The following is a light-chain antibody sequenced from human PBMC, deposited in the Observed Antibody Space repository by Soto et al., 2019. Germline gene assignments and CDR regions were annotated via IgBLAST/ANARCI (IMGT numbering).Light chain of an antibody. Sequence: EIVLTQSPGTLSLFPGERATLSCRASERVSSNSLAWFQKKPGQAPRLLIYGASIRATGIPDRFSGSGSGTDFTLTISRLEPEDFAVYYCQQYGSSPPWTFGQGTKVEIK. CDR1: ERVSSNS. CDR3: QQYGSSPPWT. J-gene: IGKJ1*01. CDR2: GAS. V-gene: IGKV3-20*01.